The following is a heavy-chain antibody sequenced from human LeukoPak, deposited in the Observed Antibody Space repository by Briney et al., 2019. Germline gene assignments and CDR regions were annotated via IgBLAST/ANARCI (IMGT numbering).Heavy chain of an antibody. CDR3: ARELSTYDFWL. CDR1: GFIFNNYN. CDR2: ISSDSNTV. Sequence: GGSLRLSCAASGFIFNNYNMNWVRQAPGKGLEWVSYISSDSNTVYYADSVEGRFTISRDNAKNSLFLQMNGLTAEDTAVYYRARELSTYDFWLWGQGTLVTVSS. D-gene: IGHD3-3*01. J-gene: IGHJ4*02. V-gene: IGHV3-48*01.